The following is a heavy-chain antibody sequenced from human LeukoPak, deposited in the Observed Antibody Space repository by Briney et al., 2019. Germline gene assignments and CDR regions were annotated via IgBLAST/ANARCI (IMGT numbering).Heavy chain of an antibody. V-gene: IGHV3-21*01. J-gene: IGHJ4*02. CDR2: ISSSSSYI. CDR3: ARDFELSVMTIDY. Sequence: GGSLRLSCAASGFTFSSYSMNWVRQAPGKGLEWVSSISSSSSYIYYADSVKGRFTISRDNAKNSLYLQMNSLRAEDTAVYYCARDFELSVMTIDYWGQGTLVTVSS. CDR1: GFTFSSYS. D-gene: IGHD3-16*02.